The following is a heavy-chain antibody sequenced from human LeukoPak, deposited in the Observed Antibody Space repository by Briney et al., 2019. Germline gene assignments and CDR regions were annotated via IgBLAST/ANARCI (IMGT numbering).Heavy chain of an antibody. J-gene: IGHJ4*02. D-gene: IGHD3-16*02. Sequence: SQTLSLTCAISGDRVSSNSAAWNWLRQSPSRGLEWLGRTYYRSKWYNDYAVSVKSRITINPDTSKNQFSLQLNSVTPEDTAVYYCAREKDIMITFGGVIVGESFDYWGQGTLVTVSS. CDR1: GDRVSSNSAA. V-gene: IGHV6-1*01. CDR2: TYYRSKWYN. CDR3: AREKDIMITFGGVIVGESFDY.